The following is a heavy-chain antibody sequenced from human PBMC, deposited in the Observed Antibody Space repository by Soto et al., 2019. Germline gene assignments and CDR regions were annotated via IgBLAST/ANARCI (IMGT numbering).Heavy chain of an antibody. D-gene: IGHD2-15*01. CDR3: ARGDRIADS. CDR1: GFSFSTYY. J-gene: IGHJ4*02. CDR2: ISGDSSDT. V-gene: IGHV3-11*06. Sequence: GVSLRLSCVASGFSFSTYYMSWIRQSPGKGLEWISYISGDSSDTNYADSVKGRFTISRDNARNSVYLQMNSLRVDDTAVYYCARGDRIADSWGPGTVVTVS.